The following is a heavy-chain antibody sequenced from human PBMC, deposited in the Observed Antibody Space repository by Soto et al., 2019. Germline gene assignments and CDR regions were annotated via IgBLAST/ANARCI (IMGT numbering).Heavy chain of an antibody. D-gene: IGHD3-10*01. Sequence: SETLSLTCAVYGGSLSDYSWTWIRQAPRRGLEWIGEVDTSEITNYNPSLESRVTFSIDTSNSQFSLRLSSVTAADTAVYYCARRYGSGKYYFDFWGQGTPVTVSS. CDR3: ARRYGSGKYYFDF. CDR2: VDTSEIT. V-gene: IGHV4-34*01. J-gene: IGHJ4*02. CDR1: GGSLSDYS.